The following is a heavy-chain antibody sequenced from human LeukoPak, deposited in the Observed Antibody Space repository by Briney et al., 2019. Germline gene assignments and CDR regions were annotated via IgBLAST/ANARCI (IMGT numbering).Heavy chain of an antibody. V-gene: IGHV3-20*04. CDR3: ARSRHSYDSSGFPHY. CDR1: GFTFSSYW. Sequence: PGGSLRLSCAASGFTFSSYWMHWVRQAPGKGLEWVSGINWNGGSRGYADSVKGRFTISRDNAKNSLYLQMNSLRAEDTALYYCARSRHSYDSSGFPHYWGQGTLVTVSS. D-gene: IGHD3-22*01. CDR2: INWNGGSR. J-gene: IGHJ4*02.